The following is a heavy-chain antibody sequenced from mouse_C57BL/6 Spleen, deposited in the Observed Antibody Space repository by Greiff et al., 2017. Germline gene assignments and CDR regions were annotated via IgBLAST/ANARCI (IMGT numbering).Heavy chain of an antibody. CDR2: INYDGSST. CDR1: GFTFSDYY. CDR3: ARAHYYGSSYWYFDV. V-gene: IGHV5-16*01. J-gene: IGHJ1*03. Sequence: DVMLVESEGGLVQPGSSMKLSCTASGFTFSDYYMAWVRQVPEKGLEWVANINYDGSSTYYLDSLKSRFIISGDNAKNILYLQMSSLKSEDTATXYCARAHYYGSSYWYFDVWGTGTTVTVSS. D-gene: IGHD1-1*01.